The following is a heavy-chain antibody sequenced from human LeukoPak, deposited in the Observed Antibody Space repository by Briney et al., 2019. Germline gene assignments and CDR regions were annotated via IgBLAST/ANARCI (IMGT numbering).Heavy chain of an antibody. CDR2: INHSGST. CDR3: AREQQWPYYGMDV. D-gene: IGHD6-19*01. V-gene: IGHV4-34*01. J-gene: IGHJ6*02. Sequence: SETLSLTCAVYGGSFSGYYWSWIRQPPGKGLEWIGEINHSGSTNYNPSLKSRVTISVDTSKNQFFLKLSSVTAADTAVYYCAREQQWPYYGMDVWGQGTAVTVSS. CDR1: GGSFSGYY.